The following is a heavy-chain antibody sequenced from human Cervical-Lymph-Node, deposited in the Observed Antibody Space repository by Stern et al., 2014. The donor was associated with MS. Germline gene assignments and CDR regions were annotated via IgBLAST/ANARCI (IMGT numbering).Heavy chain of an antibody. V-gene: IGHV3-9*01. D-gene: IGHD3-10*01. CDR2: ITWNSGHL. CDR3: AKGSRHYGSGGFYDNFAMDV. CDR1: GFAFDDYA. Sequence: EVQLVESGGGLVQPGRSLRLSCAASGFAFDDYAMNWVRQGPGKGLEWVSTITWNSGHLAYADSVKGRFTISRDNAENSLYLEMTSLRPEDTALYFCAKGSRHYGSGGFYDNFAMDVWGQGTTVTVSS. J-gene: IGHJ6*02.